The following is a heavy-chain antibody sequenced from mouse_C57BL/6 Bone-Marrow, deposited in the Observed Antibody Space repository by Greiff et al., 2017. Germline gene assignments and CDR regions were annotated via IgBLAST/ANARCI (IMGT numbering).Heavy chain of an antibody. D-gene: IGHD2-5*01. J-gene: IGHJ3*01. CDR3: ASLIYYSNLWFAY. CDR2: ISSGGSYT. CDR1: GFTFSSYG. Sequence: EVKLVESGGDLVKPGGSLKLSCAASGFTFSSYGMSWVRQTPDKRLEWVATISSGGSYTYYPDSVKGRFTISRDNAKNTLYLQMSSLKSEDTAMFYCASLIYYSNLWFAYWGQGTLVTVSA. V-gene: IGHV5-6*01.